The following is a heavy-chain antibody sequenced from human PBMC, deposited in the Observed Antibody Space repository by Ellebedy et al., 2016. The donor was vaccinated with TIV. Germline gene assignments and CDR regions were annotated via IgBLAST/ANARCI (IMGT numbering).Heavy chain of an antibody. V-gene: IGHV3-66*01. CDR3: ARGPNSDC. CDR2: IYTGGGT. D-gene: IGHD5-18*01. CDR1: GFTFGGNY. Sequence: GESLKISCAASGFTFGGNYMSWVRQPPGKGLEWVSLIYTGGGTYYADSAKGRFTISRDNSANTLYLQMTNLRAEDTAVYYCARGPNSDCWGQGTLVTVSS. J-gene: IGHJ4*02.